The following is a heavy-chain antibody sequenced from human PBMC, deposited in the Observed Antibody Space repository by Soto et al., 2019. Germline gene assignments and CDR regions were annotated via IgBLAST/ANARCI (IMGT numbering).Heavy chain of an antibody. D-gene: IGHD4-17*01. CDR3: ARSTGYGDSLFDY. V-gene: IGHV4-61*05. J-gene: IGHJ4*02. CDR1: GGSISSSCYF. CDR2: IYYGGST. Sequence: SETLSLTCTVSGGSISSSCYFWGRLRQTPGKGLEWIAYIYYGGSTNHNPSLKSRVTISADKSKNQFSLKLSSVTAADTAVYYCARSTGYGDSLFDYWGQGTLVSVSS.